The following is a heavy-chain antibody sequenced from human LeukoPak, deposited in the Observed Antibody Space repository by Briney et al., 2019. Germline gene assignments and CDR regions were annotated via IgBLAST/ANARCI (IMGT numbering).Heavy chain of an antibody. J-gene: IGHJ4*02. D-gene: IGHD6-19*01. CDR3: AMGVGAPEDLAVAADFDY. Sequence: PGGSLRLSCAASGFTFSSYWMSWVRQAPGKGLEWVSVISNSGASTDYADSVKGRFTISRDNSKNTLYLQMNSLRAEDTAVYYCAMGVGAPEDLAVAADFDYWGQGTLVTVSS. CDR2: ISNSGAST. CDR1: GFTFSSYW. V-gene: IGHV3-23*01.